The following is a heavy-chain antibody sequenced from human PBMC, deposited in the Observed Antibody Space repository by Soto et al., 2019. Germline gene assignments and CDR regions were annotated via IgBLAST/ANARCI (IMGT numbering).Heavy chain of an antibody. CDR3: ARERREMATIYFDY. D-gene: IGHD5-12*01. V-gene: IGHV4-59*12. Sequence: SETLSLTCTVSGGSISSYYWSWIRQPPGKGLEWIGYIYYSGSTNYNPSLKSRVTISVDTSNNQFSLKLSSVTAADTAVYYCARERREMATIYFDYWGQGTLVTVSS. CDR2: IYYSGST. CDR1: GGSISSYY. J-gene: IGHJ4*02.